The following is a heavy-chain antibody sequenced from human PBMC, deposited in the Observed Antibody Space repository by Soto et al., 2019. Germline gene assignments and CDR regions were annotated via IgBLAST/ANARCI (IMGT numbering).Heavy chain of an antibody. CDR2: ISAYNGNT. D-gene: IGHD3-22*01. Sequence: SVKVSCKASGYTFTSDGISWVRQAPVQGLEWMGWISAYNGNTNYAQKLQGRVTMTTDTSTSTAYMELRSLRSDDTAVYYCARVSSPIVVVITPGDYWGQGTLVTVYS. CDR1: GYTFTSDG. CDR3: ARVSSPIVVVITPGDY. J-gene: IGHJ4*02. V-gene: IGHV1-18*01.